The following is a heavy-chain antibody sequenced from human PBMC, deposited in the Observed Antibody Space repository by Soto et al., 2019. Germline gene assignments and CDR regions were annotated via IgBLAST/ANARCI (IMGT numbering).Heavy chain of an antibody. Sequence: GGSLRLSCAASGFTFSSYWMSWVRQAPGKGLEWVANIKQDGSEKYYVDSVKGRFTISRDNAKNSLYLQMNSLRAEDTAVYYCAREHYDFWSGYWIDYWGQGPLVTVSS. D-gene: IGHD3-3*01. CDR3: AREHYDFWSGYWIDY. J-gene: IGHJ4*02. CDR2: IKQDGSEK. V-gene: IGHV3-7*01. CDR1: GFTFSSYW.